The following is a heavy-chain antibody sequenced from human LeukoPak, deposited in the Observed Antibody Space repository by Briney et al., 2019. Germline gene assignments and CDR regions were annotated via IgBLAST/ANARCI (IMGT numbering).Heavy chain of an antibody. CDR1: GGSISSSSYY. Sequence: SETLSLTCTVSGGSISSSSYYWGWIRQPPGKGLEWIGSIYYSGSTYYNPSLKSRVTISVDTSKNQFSLKLSSVTAADTAVYYCARDVAVAVLNYWGQGTLVTVSS. CDR2: IYYSGST. V-gene: IGHV4-39*07. J-gene: IGHJ4*02. CDR3: ARDVAVAVLNY. D-gene: IGHD6-19*01.